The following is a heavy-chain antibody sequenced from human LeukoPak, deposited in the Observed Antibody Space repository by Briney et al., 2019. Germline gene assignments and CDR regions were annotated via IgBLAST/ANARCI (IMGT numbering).Heavy chain of an antibody. V-gene: IGHV1-24*01. D-gene: IGHD1-26*01. CDR3: ATDRSWELRANYYGMDV. CDR1: GYTLTELS. CDR2: LDPEDGET. J-gene: IGHJ6*02. Sequence: GASVKVPCKVSGYTLTELSMHWVRQAPGKGLEWMGGLDPEDGETIYAQKFQGRVTMTEDTSTDTAYMELSSLRSEDTAVYYCATDRSWELRANYYGMDVWGQGTTVTVSS.